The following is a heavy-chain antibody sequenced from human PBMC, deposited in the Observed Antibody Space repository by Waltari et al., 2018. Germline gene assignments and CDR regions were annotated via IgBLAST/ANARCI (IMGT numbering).Heavy chain of an antibody. CDR2: IRGSGATT. CDR3: AKGSRGYTAFYFDY. V-gene: IGHV3-23*04. Sequence: EVEVEESGGTLVQPGGSLRLSCAASGFSFSGYAMSWVRQAPGKGLEGVSAIRGSGATTFYADSVRGRFTISRDNSRDTMYLQMNTLRDEDTAVYFCAKGSRGYTAFYFDYWGQGTLVTVSS. J-gene: IGHJ4*02. D-gene: IGHD3-22*01. CDR1: GFSFSGYA.